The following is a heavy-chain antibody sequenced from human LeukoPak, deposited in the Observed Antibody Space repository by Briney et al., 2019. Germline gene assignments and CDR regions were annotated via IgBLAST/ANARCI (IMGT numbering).Heavy chain of an antibody. CDR3: AKGNYYDSSGYYYGMDV. Sequence: GGSLRLSCAASGFPFISYAMSWVRPAPGKGLEWVSAISGSGGSTYYADSVKGRFTISRDNSKNTLYLQMNSLRAEDTAVYYCAKGNYYDSSGYYYGMDVWGQGTTVTVSS. D-gene: IGHD3-22*01. V-gene: IGHV3-23*01. CDR1: GFPFISYA. CDR2: ISGSGGST. J-gene: IGHJ6*02.